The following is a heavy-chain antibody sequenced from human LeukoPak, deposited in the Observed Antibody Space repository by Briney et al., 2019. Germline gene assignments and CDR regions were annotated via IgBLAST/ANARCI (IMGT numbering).Heavy chain of an antibody. Sequence: HAGGSLRLSCAASGFIFSNYWMSWVRQAPGKGLEWVANIKQDETEKYYVDSVKGRFTISRDNAKNSLYLQMSSLRVEDTAVYYCARDLGSGWAPIDYWGQGTLVTVSS. D-gene: IGHD6-19*01. V-gene: IGHV3-7*05. J-gene: IGHJ4*02. CDR3: ARDLGSGWAPIDY. CDR1: GFIFSNYW. CDR2: IKQDETEK.